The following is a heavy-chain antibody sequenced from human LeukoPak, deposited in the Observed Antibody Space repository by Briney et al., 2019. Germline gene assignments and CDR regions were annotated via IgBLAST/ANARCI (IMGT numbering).Heavy chain of an antibody. CDR1: GGSISSGDYY. J-gene: IGHJ1*01. CDR3: ARGSSSWSEYFQH. V-gene: IGHV4-30-4*01. Sequence: SETLSLTCTVSGGSISSGDYYWSWIRQPPGKGLEWIGYIYYSGSIYYNPSLKSRVTISVDTSKNQFSLKLSSVTAADTAVYYCARGSSSWSEYFQHWGQGTLVTVSS. CDR2: IYYSGSI. D-gene: IGHD6-13*01.